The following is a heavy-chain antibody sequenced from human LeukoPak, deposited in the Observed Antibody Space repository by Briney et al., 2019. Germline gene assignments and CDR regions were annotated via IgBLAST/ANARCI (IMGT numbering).Heavy chain of an antibody. CDR2: IYTSGST. Sequence: SETLSLTCTVSGGSISSGSYYWSWIRQPAGKGLEWIGRIYTSGSTNYNPSLKSRVTMSVDTSKNQFSLKLSSVTAADTAVYYCARIRSSGFYYFDYWGQGTLVTVSS. J-gene: IGHJ4*02. CDR1: GGSISSGSYY. CDR3: ARIRSSGFYYFDY. D-gene: IGHD3-22*01. V-gene: IGHV4-61*02.